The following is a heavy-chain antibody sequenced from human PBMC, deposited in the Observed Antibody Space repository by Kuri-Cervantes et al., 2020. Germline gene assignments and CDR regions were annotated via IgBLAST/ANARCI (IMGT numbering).Heavy chain of an antibody. Sequence: GGSLRLSCAASGFTCSSYAMSWVRQAPGKGLEWVSAISGSGGSTYYADSVKGRFTFSRDNSKNTLYLQMNSLRAEDTAVYYCARAGEAHTSGWNFDSWGQGTLVTVSS. CDR1: GFTCSSYA. J-gene: IGHJ4*02. V-gene: IGHV3-23*01. D-gene: IGHD6-19*01. CDR3: ARAGEAHTSGWNFDS. CDR2: ISGSGGST.